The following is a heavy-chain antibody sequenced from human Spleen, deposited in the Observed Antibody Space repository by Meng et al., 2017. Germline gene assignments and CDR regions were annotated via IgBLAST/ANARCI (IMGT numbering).Heavy chain of an antibody. V-gene: IGHV1-69*01. CDR1: GGTFSSYA. CDR2: IIPIFGTA. Sequence: QVQRVQSGAEVKKPGSSVKVSCKASGGTFSSYAISWVRQAPGQGLEWMGGIIPIFGTANYAPKFQGRVTITTDASTSTAYMELSSLRSDDTAVYYCARDEGREYWYNWFDPWGQGTLVTVSS. D-gene: IGHD2-8*02. CDR3: ARDEGREYWYNWFDP. J-gene: IGHJ5*02.